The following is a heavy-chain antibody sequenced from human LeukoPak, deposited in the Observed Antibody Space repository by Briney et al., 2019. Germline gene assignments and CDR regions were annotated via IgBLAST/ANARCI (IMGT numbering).Heavy chain of an antibody. CDR2: IGYDGRFK. CDR1: GFTFNNYP. D-gene: IGHD3-10*01. Sequence: PGTSLRLSCAPSGFTFNNYPMHWVPQAPGKGLEWVAVIGYDGRFKFHSDSVKGRFTISRDDSKNTLYLQMNSLRPEDTALYYCARDPKTGSPDYFDYWGQGTLVTVST. V-gene: IGHV3-30*04. CDR3: ARDPKTGSPDYFDY. J-gene: IGHJ4*02.